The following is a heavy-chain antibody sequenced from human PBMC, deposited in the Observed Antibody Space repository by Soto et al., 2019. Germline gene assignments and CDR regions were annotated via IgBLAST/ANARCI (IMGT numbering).Heavy chain of an antibody. CDR2: INHSGST. Sequence: SETLSLTCAVYGGSFSGYYWSWIRQPPGKGLEWIGEINHSGSTNYNPSLKSRVTISVDTSKNQFSLKLSSVTAADTAVYYCARDLYEGQRYYFDYWGQGTLVTVSS. J-gene: IGHJ4*02. V-gene: IGHV4-34*01. D-gene: IGHD3-10*01. CDR1: GGSFSGYY. CDR3: ARDLYEGQRYYFDY.